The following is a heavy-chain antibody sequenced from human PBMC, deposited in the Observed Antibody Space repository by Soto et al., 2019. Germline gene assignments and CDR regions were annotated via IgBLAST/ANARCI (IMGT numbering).Heavy chain of an antibody. CDR1: GFTFTNYA. V-gene: IGHV3-23*01. J-gene: IGHJ2*01. CDR2: ISGGDVDT. Sequence: EVQLLESGGGLVKPGGSLRLSCAASGFTFTNYAMTWVRQAPGKGLEWVSSISGGDVDTSYADSVKGRFTIPRDNSKNTKFIQTNSLRPDDTAEYYCAKDRFTPTVRKYWFIELWGRGTLVTVSS. CDR3: AKDRFTPTVRKYWFIEL. D-gene: IGHD3-10*01.